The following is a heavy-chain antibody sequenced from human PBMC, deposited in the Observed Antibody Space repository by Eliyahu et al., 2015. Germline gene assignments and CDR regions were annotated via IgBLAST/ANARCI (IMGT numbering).Heavy chain of an antibody. CDR3: AKASGPLVATRDAFDI. CDR1: GFPFXXYA. J-gene: IGHJ3*02. Sequence: EVQLLESGGGLIQPGGSLXLSCSAXGFPFXXYAMSWVXQXPGKGLGWVSAVSGSGSSTYYADSVKGRFSLSRDNSKNTLSLQMNSLRAEDTAIYYCAKASGPLVATRDAFDIWGQGTMVTVSS. V-gene: IGHV3-23*01. CDR2: VSGSGSST. D-gene: IGHD1-26*01.